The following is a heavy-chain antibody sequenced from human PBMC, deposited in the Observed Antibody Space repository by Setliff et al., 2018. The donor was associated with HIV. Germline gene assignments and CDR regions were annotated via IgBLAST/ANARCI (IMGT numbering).Heavy chain of an antibody. Sequence: GGSLRLSCTASGFTFGDYAMTWVRQAPGKGLEWVGFINSNTYGGTTDYAASVKGRFTISRDDSKSSAYLLMNSLKTEDTAVYYCSRVHSPLYYDISTGYLDYWGQGTLVTVSS. CDR2: INSNTYGGTT. J-gene: IGHJ4*02. V-gene: IGHV3-49*04. CDR3: SRVHSPLYYDISTGYLDY. CDR1: GFTFGDYA. D-gene: IGHD3-9*01.